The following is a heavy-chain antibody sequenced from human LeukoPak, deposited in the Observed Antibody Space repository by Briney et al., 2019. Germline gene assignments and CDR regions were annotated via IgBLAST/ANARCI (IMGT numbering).Heavy chain of an antibody. D-gene: IGHD1-14*01. V-gene: IGHV4-39*01. CDR2: ISYSGSP. CDR1: GGSLTLSDFY. J-gene: IGHJ5*01. CDR3: ARHPTTLNPGEGPSWFDS. Sequence: SETLSLTCAVSGGSLTLSDFYWGWIRQSPGKGLEWIGSISYSGSPYDNPSLKSRLTMSLDTSRNQFSLSLKSVTAADTAVYYCARHPTTLNPGEGPSWFDSWGQGTLVIVSS.